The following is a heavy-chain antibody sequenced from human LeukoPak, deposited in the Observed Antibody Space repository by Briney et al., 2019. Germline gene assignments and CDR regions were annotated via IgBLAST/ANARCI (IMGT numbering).Heavy chain of an antibody. Sequence: GGSLSLSCAASGFTFGGSAMHWVRQASGKGLEWVGRIRSKTHSYATAYAASVKGRFTISRDDSKNTAYLQMNSLKSEDTAVYYCSRLAGDEYFDISRGPDWGQGTLVTVSS. CDR3: SRLAGDEYFDISRGPD. D-gene: IGHD3-9*01. V-gene: IGHV3-73*01. CDR1: GFTFGGSA. J-gene: IGHJ4*02. CDR2: IRSKTHSYAT.